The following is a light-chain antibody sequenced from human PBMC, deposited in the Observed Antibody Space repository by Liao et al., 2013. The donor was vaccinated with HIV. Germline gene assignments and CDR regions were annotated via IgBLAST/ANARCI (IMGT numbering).Light chain of an antibody. J-gene: IGLJ1*01. CDR1: DLGDKY. Sequence: SYELTQPPSVSVSPGQTATITCSGDDLGDKYASWYQQKPGQSPVLVIFQDNKRPSGIPERFSGSNIGNTAILTISGTQLMDEADYFCQAWDSGSAAAVFGTGTHVTVL. V-gene: IGLV3-1*01. CDR2: QDN. CDR3: QAWDSGSAAAV.